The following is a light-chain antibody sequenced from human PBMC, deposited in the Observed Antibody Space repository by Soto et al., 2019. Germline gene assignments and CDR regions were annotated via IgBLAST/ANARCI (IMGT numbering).Light chain of an antibody. CDR2: DAS. Sequence: EIVLTQSPATLSLSPGERATLSCRASQSVSSYLAWYQQKPGQAPRLLIYDASNRATGIPARFSGSGSGTDFTLTISSLEPEDFAVYYCQQYDNWPRKFGQGTKVDI. CDR3: QQYDNWPRK. V-gene: IGKV3-11*01. J-gene: IGKJ1*01. CDR1: QSVSSY.